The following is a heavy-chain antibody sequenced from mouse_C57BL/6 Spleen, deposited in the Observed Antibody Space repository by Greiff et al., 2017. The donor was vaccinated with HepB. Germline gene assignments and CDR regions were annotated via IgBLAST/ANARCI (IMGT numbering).Heavy chain of an antibody. D-gene: IGHD1-1*01. Sequence: VQLQQPGAELVKPGASVKLSCKASGYTFTSYWMQWVKQRPGQGLEWIGEIDPSDSYTNYNQKFKGKATLTVDTSSSTAYMQLSSLTSEDSAVYYCARLGLRSDFDVWGTGTTVTVSS. J-gene: IGHJ1*03. CDR3: ARLGLRSDFDV. V-gene: IGHV1-50*01. CDR1: GYTFTSYW. CDR2: IDPSDSYT.